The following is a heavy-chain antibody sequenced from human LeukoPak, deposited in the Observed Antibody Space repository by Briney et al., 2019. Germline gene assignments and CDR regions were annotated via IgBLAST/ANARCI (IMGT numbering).Heavy chain of an antibody. V-gene: IGHV1-2*06. Sequence: VASVKVSCEASGYTFSGNYMEWVRQDPGQGLEWMGRINPNSGGTNYAQKFRGRVTMTRDTSISTAYMELSRLRSDDTAVYYCASQSTYYDSSGYIFDYWGQGTLVTVSS. D-gene: IGHD3-22*01. CDR2: INPNSGGT. CDR1: GYTFSGNY. J-gene: IGHJ4*02. CDR3: ASQSTYYDSSGYIFDY.